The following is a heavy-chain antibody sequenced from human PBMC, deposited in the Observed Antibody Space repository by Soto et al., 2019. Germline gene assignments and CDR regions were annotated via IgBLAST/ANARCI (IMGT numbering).Heavy chain of an antibody. CDR2: IWYDGSNK. CDR3: ARDLHMELRYFDF. CDR1: GFTFSSYG. J-gene: IGHJ6*04. D-gene: IGHD3-9*01. Sequence: GGSLRLSCAASGFTFSSYGMHWVRQAPGKGLEWVAVIWYDGSNKYYADSVKGRFTISRDNSKNTLYLQMNSLRAEDTAVYYCARDLHMELRYFDFWGKGTTVTVSS. V-gene: IGHV3-33*01.